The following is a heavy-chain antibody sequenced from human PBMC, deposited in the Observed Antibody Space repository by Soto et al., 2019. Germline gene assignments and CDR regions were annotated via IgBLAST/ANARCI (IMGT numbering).Heavy chain of an antibody. CDR1: GGSISSGGYS. V-gene: IGHV4-30-2*01. CDR3: ARGRLNQLWSPYYFDY. D-gene: IGHD5-18*01. Sequence: PSETLSLTCAVSGGSISSGGYSWSWIRQPPGKGLEWIGYIYHSGSTYYNPSLKSRVTISVDRSKNQFSLKLSSVTAADTAVYYCARGRLNQLWSPYYFDYWGQGTLVTVSS. J-gene: IGHJ4*02. CDR2: IYHSGST.